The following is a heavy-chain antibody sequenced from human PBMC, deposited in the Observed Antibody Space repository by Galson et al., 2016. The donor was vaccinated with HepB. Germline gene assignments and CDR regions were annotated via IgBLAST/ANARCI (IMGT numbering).Heavy chain of an antibody. Sequence: SLRLSCAASGFNLGDYYMNWIRQAPGKGLEWVSYISRSGDSMLYADSVRGRFTISRDNVKKSINLQMTNLRAEDTAVYYCARDLPDDSVEYFDVFDLWGQGTMVTVSS. V-gene: IGHV3-11*01. CDR3: ARDLPDDSVEYFDVFDL. CDR1: GFNLGDYY. D-gene: IGHD4-17*01. CDR2: ISRSGDSM. J-gene: IGHJ3*01.